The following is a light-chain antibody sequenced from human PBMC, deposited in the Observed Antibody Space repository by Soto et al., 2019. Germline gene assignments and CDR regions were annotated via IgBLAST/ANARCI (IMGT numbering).Light chain of an antibody. Sequence: QSAPTQPPSASGSPGQSVTISCTGTSSDVGANNDYVSWYQQHPGKVPKLMIYEVSKRPPGVPDRFSGSKSGNTASLTVSGLQADDEADYYCSSYAGSDNVVFGTGTKVTVL. CDR3: SSYAGSDNVV. CDR2: EVS. CDR1: SSDVGANNDY. V-gene: IGLV2-8*01. J-gene: IGLJ1*01.